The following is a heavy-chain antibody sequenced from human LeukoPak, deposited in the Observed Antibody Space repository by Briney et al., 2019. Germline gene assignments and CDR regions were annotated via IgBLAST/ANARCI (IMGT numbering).Heavy chain of an antibody. V-gene: IGHV1-46*01. J-gene: IGHJ3*02. D-gene: IGHD5-12*01. CDR1: GYTFTSYY. Sequence: GASVKVSCRASGYTFTSYYMHWVRQAPGQGLEWMGIINPSGGSTSYAQKFQGRVTMTRDTSTSTVYMELSSLRSEDTAVYYCATDGIGKGIVATIRSYLGPFDIWGQGTMVTVSS. CDR2: INPSGGST. CDR3: ATDGIGKGIVATIRSYLGPFDI.